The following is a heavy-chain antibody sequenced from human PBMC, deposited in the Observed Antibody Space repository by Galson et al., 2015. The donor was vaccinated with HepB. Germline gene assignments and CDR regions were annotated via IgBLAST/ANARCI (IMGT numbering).Heavy chain of an antibody. Sequence: SLRLSCAASGFTFSSYSVNWVRQAPGKGLEWVSSISSSSSYIYYADSVKGRFTISRDNAKNSLYLQMNSLRAEDTAVYYCARDIRPYGGRSHGQFDYWGQGTLVTVSS. D-gene: IGHD3-10*01. V-gene: IGHV3-21*01. J-gene: IGHJ4*02. CDR1: GFTFSSYS. CDR2: ISSSSSYI. CDR3: ARDIRPYGGRSHGQFDY.